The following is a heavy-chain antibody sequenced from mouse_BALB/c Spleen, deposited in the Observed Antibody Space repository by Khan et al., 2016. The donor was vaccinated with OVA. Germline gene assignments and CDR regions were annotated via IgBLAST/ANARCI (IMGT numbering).Heavy chain of an antibody. D-gene: IGHD2-14*01. CDR2: IIYTGSI. Sequence: VQLKQSGPSLVKPSQTLSLTCSVTGDSITSGYWNWIRKFPGNKFEFMGYIIYTGSIYYNPSLKRRISITRHTSKNQYYLQLNSVTTEDPATYYCARSTYRYAVAYWGQGTLVTVSA. CDR3: ARSTYRYAVAY. V-gene: IGHV3-8*02. J-gene: IGHJ3*01. CDR1: GDSITSGY.